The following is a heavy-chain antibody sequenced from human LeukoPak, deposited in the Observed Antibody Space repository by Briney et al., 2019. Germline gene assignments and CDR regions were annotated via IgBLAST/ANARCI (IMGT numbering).Heavy chain of an antibody. Sequence: SQTLSLACTVSGGSISSGGYDWSWIRQHPGKGLEWIGYIYYSGSTYYNPSLKSRVTISVDTSKNQFSLRLSSVTAADTAVYYCARQGYYDSSGYTSHWGQGTLVTVSS. J-gene: IGHJ4*02. CDR1: GGSISSGGYD. CDR3: ARQGYYDSSGYTSH. CDR2: IYYSGST. V-gene: IGHV4-31*03. D-gene: IGHD3-22*01.